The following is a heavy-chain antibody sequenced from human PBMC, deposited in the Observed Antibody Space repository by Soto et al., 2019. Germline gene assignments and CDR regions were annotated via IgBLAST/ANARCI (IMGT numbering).Heavy chain of an antibody. D-gene: IGHD4-17*01. CDR1: GFTFNSFA. Sequence: GGSLRLSCAASGFTFNSFAMTWVRQAPGKGLEWVSSIGGSGVITYYADSVKGRFTISRDNSRNTLFLHMNSLRADDTAVYHCAKDPNGDYVGAFDSWGQGTLVTVSS. CDR3: AKDPNGDYVGAFDS. V-gene: IGHV3-23*01. J-gene: IGHJ4*02. CDR2: IGGSGVIT.